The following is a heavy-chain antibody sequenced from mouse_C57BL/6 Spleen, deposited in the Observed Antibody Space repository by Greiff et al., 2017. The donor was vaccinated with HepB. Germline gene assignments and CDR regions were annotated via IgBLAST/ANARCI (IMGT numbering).Heavy chain of an antibody. J-gene: IGHJ2*01. CDR2: IDPANGNT. Sequence: EVQLQHSVAELVRPGASVKLSCTASGFNIKNTYMHWVKQRPEQGLEWIGRIDPANGNTKYAPKFQGKATITADTSSNTAYLQLSSLTSEDTAIHYCARFPTFSDYYGSSYVPFDYWGQGTTLTVSS. D-gene: IGHD1-1*01. CDR1: GFNIKNTY. V-gene: IGHV14-3*01. CDR3: ARFPTFSDYYGSSYVPFDY.